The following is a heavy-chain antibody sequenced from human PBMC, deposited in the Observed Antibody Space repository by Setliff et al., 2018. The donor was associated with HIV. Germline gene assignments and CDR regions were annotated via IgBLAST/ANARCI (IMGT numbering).Heavy chain of an antibody. D-gene: IGHD3-10*01. CDR3: TRGSHNYYGSGSSGGTLDY. J-gene: IGHJ4*02. CDR1: GFTFGDYA. Sequence: PGGSLRLSCTASGFTFGDYAMSWVRQAPGKGLEWVGFIRSKAYGGTTEYAASVKGRFTISRDDSKSIAYLQMNSLKTEDTAMYYCTRGSHNYYGSGSSGGTLDYWGQGTLVTVSS. CDR2: IRSKAYGGTT. V-gene: IGHV3-49*04.